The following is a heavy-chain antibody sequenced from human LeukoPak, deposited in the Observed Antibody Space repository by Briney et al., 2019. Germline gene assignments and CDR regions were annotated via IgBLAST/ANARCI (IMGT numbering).Heavy chain of an antibody. V-gene: IGHV4-34*01. Sequence: SETLSLTCAVYGGSFSGYYWSWIRQPPGKGLEWIGEINHSGSTNYNPSLKSRVTISVDTSKNQFSLKLSSVTAADTAVYYCARGGRGSGYCSSTSCYSYYYYGMGVWGQGTTVTVS. CDR1: GGSFSGYY. D-gene: IGHD2-2*01. J-gene: IGHJ6*02. CDR3: ARGGRGSGYCSSTSCYSYYYYGMGV. CDR2: INHSGST.